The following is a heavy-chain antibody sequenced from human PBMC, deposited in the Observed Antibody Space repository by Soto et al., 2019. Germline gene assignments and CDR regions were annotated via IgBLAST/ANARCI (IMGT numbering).Heavy chain of an antibody. Sequence: SETLSLTCTVSGGSISSYYWSWIRQPPGKGLEWIGYIYYSGSTNYNPSLKSRVTISVDTSKNQFSLKLSSVTAADTAVYYCARGGALLTWFDPWGQGTLVTVSS. CDR1: GGSISSYY. V-gene: IGHV4-59*01. CDR3: ARGGALLTWFDP. D-gene: IGHD3-16*01. CDR2: IYYSGST. J-gene: IGHJ5*02.